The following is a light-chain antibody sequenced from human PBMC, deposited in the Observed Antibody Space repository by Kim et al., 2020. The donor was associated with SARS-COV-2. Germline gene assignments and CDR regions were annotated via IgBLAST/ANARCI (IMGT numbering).Light chain of an antibody. CDR3: AAWDDSLNGVV. J-gene: IGLJ2*01. V-gene: IGLV1-44*01. CDR1: SSNRGRNT. CDR2: SNK. Sequence: GQMGTSSCSGSSSNRGRNTGNWSQEIPGTAPKLLIYSNKQRPSGVPDRFSGSKSGTSASLAISGLQSEDEADYYCAAWDDSLNGVVFGGGTQLSVL.